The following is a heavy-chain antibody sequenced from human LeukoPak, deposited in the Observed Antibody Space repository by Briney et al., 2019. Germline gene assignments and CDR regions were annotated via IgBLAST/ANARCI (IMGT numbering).Heavy chain of an antibody. J-gene: IGHJ5*02. Sequence: GASVKVSCKASGYTFTSYYMHWVRQAPGQGLEWMGIINPSGGSTSYAQKFQGRVTITTDESTSTAYMELSSLRSEDTAVYYCAMYRSNWFDPWGQGTLVTVSS. CDR2: INPSGGST. CDR3: AMYRSNWFDP. CDR1: GYTFTSYY. D-gene: IGHD1-14*01. V-gene: IGHV1-46*01.